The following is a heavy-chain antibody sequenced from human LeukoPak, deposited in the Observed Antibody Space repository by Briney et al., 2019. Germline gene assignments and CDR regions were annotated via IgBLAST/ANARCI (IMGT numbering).Heavy chain of an antibody. Sequence: SETLSLTCTVSGVSMSAYQWSWVRQSPEKGLEWIGCINTKGETSYNPSLKSRVTTSVDTSKSQFPLRLTSVTAADTAVYYCATSNDAKIAPFDHWGQGAPVTVSS. CDR1: GVSMSAYQ. CDR3: ATSNDAKIAPFDH. J-gene: IGHJ4*02. CDR2: INTKGET. V-gene: IGHV4-4*09. D-gene: IGHD2-21*01.